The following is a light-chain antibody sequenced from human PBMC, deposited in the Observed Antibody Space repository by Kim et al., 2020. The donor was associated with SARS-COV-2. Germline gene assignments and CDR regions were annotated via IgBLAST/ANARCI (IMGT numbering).Light chain of an antibody. Sequence: SASVGDRVTITCRASESISSWLAWYQQKPGKAPKLLIYTASTLQNGVPSRFSGSKSGTEFTLTISSLQPDDFATYYCQHYRGYPLTFGGGTKLEIK. CDR2: TAS. J-gene: IGKJ4*01. CDR1: ESISSW. V-gene: IGKV1-5*03. CDR3: QHYRGYPLT.